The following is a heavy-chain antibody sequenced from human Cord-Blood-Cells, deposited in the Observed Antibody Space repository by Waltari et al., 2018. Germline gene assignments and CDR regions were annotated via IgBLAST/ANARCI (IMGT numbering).Heavy chain of an antibody. D-gene: IGHD6-6*01. CDR2: ISGSGGST. CDR3: AKVAGSSSAFDI. CDR1: GFTFSSYA. J-gene: IGHJ3*02. Sequence: EVQLLESGGGLVQPGGSLRLSCAASGFTFSSYAMSWVRRAPGKGLEWVSAISGSGGSTYYADAVEGRFTISRDNSKNTLYLQMNSLRAEDTAVYYCAKVAGSSSAFDIWGQGTMVTVSS. V-gene: IGHV3-23*01.